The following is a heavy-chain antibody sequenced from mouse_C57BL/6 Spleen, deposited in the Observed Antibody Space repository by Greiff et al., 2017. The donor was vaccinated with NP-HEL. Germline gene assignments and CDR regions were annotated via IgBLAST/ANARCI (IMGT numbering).Heavy chain of an antibody. CDR2: ISSGSSTI. J-gene: IGHJ3*01. Sequence: DVQLQESGGGLVKPGGSLKLSCAASGFTFSDYGMHWVRQAPEKGLEWVAYISSGSSTIYYADTVKGRFTISRDNAKNTLFLQMTSLRSEDTAMYYCAKDYYSNYFAYWGQGTLVTVSA. CDR1: GFTFSDYG. CDR3: AKDYYSNYFAY. D-gene: IGHD2-5*01. V-gene: IGHV5-17*01.